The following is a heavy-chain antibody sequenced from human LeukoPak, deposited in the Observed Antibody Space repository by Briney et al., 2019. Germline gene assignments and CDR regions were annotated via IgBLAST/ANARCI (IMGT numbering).Heavy chain of an antibody. D-gene: IGHD3-3*01. V-gene: IGHV3-7*03. CDR2: IKEDGNDK. CDR1: GFIFSNYW. J-gene: IGHJ4*02. CDR3: AKDRTSHAY. Sequence: GGSLRLSCAASGFIFSNYWMSWVRQTRGKGLEWVANIKEDGNDKYYVDSLKGRFTISRDNAKNSLYLQMNSLRAEDTAVYYCAKDRTSHAYWGQGTLVTVSS.